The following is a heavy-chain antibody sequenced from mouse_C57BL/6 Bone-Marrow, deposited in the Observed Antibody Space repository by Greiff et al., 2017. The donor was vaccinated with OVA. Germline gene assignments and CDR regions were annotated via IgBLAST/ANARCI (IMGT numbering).Heavy chain of an antibody. D-gene: IGHD1-1*02. Sequence: VQLKESGGGLVKPGGSLKLSCAASGFTFSSYTMSWVRQTPEKRLVWVATISGGGGNTYYPDSVNGRFTNSRDNAKNTLYLQMSSLRSEDTAWYYCARHKGWYRFAYWGQGTLVTVSA. CDR1: GFTFSSYT. V-gene: IGHV5-9*01. CDR2: ISGGGGNT. J-gene: IGHJ3*01. CDR3: ARHKGWYRFAY.